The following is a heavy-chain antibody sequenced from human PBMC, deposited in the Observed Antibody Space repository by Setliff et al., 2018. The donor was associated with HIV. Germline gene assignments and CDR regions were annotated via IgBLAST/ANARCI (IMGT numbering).Heavy chain of an antibody. Sequence: KTSVTLSLTCTASGDGISSWQWSWIRQPPGKALEWIGYVYYSGNTNYNPSLKSRVTMSVDTSKKQFSLKLTPVTAADTAVYYCAGHFSYSGSGIWAGLDSWGQGTLVTVSS. CDR1: GDGISSWQ. J-gene: IGHJ4*02. CDR3: AGHFSYSGSGIWAGLDS. D-gene: IGHD3-10*01. CDR2: VYYSGNT. V-gene: IGHV4-59*03.